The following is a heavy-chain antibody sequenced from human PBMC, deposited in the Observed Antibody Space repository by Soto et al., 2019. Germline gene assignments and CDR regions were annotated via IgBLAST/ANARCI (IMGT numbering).Heavy chain of an antibody. Sequence: GGSLRLSCAASGFTFRSTGIHWVRQAPGAGLEWVAVISSDGSDKYYADSVKGRVTVFRDNSKNTAYLEMRSLRAEDTAVYFCAKDYSATWYYFDSWGQGTLVTVSS. CDR1: GFTFRSTG. V-gene: IGHV3-30*18. D-gene: IGHD6-13*01. CDR2: ISSDGSDK. J-gene: IGHJ4*02. CDR3: AKDYSATWYYFDS.